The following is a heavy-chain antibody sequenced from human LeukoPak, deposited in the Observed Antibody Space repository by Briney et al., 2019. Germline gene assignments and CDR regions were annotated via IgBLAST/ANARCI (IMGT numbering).Heavy chain of an antibody. Sequence: PGGSLRLSCAASGFTFSSYSMSWVRQAPGKGLEWVSAISGSDGSTYYADSVKGRFTISRDNSKSTLYLQMSSLRVEDTAVYYCAKDWSGGSYFAFDYWGRGALVTVSS. D-gene: IGHD2-15*01. J-gene: IGHJ4*02. V-gene: IGHV3-23*01. CDR1: GFTFSSYS. CDR3: AKDWSGGSYFAFDY. CDR2: ISGSDGST.